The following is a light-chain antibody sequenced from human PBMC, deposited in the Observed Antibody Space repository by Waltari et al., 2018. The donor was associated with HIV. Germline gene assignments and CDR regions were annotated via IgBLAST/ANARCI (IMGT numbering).Light chain of an antibody. CDR2: DVK. CDR3: TSYTSRTTPVA. J-gene: IGLJ2*01. V-gene: IGLV2-14*03. Sequence: QSALAQPASVSGSPGQSITIPCVGTSSDIGAYNYVSWYQHHPGKAPRLIISDVKTRPSGVSNLFSGSKSGNTASLTISGLRAEDEAYYYCTSYTSRTTPVAFGGGTMLTVL. CDR1: SSDIGAYNY.